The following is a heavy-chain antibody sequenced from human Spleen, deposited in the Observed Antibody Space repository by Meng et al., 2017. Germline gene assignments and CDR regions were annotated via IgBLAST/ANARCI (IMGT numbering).Heavy chain of an antibody. CDR2: ISNSGSTI. J-gene: IGHJ4*02. Sequence: QVHLVESGGGVVQPGRSLRLSCAASGFTFSDYYMSWIRQAPGKGLEWVSYISNSGSTIYYADSVKGRFTISRDNAKRSLYLQMNSLRAEDTAVYYCARAPSVAFFDYWGQGTLVTVSS. CDR1: GFTFSDYY. D-gene: IGHD5/OR15-5a*01. CDR3: ARAPSVAFFDY. V-gene: IGHV3-11*01.